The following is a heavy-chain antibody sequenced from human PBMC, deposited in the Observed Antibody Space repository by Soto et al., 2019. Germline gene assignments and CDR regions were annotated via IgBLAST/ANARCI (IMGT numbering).Heavy chain of an antibody. D-gene: IGHD6-13*01. J-gene: IGHJ4*02. CDR1: GGSISSYY. Sequence: SETLSLTCTVSGGSISSYYWSWIRQPPGKGLEWIGYIYYSGSTNYNPSLKSRVTISVDTSKNQFSLRLSSVTAADTAVYYCARRYSSSFDYWGQGTLVTVSS. CDR3: ARRYSSSFDY. CDR2: IYYSGST. V-gene: IGHV4-59*08.